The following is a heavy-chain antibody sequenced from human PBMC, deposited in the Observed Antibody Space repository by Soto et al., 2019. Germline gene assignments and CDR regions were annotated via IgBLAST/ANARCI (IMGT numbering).Heavy chain of an antibody. J-gene: IGHJ5*02. CDR2: IYYSGST. CDR3: ARQADKQQLTNWLDP. V-gene: IGHV4-39*01. CDR1: GGSTSSSSYY. Sequence: PSETLSLTCTVSGGSTSSSSYYWGWIRQPPGKGLEWIGSIYYSGSTYYNPSLKSRVTISVDTSKNQFSLKLSSVTAADTAVYYCARQADKQQLTNWLDPWGQGTLVTVSS. D-gene: IGHD6-13*01.